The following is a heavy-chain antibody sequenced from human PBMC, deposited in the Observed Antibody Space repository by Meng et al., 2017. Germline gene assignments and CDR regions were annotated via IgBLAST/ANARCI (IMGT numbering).Heavy chain of an antibody. CDR1: GFSVTTSY. J-gene: IGHJ4*02. CDR3: ARDSSSGWYHNY. Sequence: EAEVAVTGGGLIQTGWSLRLACTASGFSVTTSYMSWVRQAPGKGLEWVSVIYSGGSTYYADSVKGRFSISRDNSKNTLYLQMNSLRAEDTAVYFCARDSSSGWYHNYWGQGTLVTVSS. D-gene: IGHD6-19*01. CDR2: IYSGGST. V-gene: IGHV3-53*02.